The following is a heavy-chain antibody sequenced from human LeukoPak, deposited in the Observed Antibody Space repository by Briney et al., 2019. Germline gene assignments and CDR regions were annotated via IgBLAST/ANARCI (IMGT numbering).Heavy chain of an antibody. Sequence: SETLSLTCTVSGGSISSGDYYWSRIRQPPGKGLERIGYIYYSGSTYYNPSLKSRVTISVDTSKNQFSLKLSSVTAADTAVYYCARVPPHDMVHYFDYWGQGTLVTVSS. V-gene: IGHV4-30-4*01. J-gene: IGHJ4*02. CDR3: ARVPPHDMVHYFDY. CDR2: IYYSGST. D-gene: IGHD3-9*01. CDR1: GGSISSGDYY.